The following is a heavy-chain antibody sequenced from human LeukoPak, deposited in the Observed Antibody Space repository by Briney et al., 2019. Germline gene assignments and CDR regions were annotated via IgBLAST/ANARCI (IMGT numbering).Heavy chain of an antibody. Sequence: GGSPRLSCAASGFTFSSYWMSWVRQAPGKGLEWVANIKQDGSEKYYVDSVKGRFTISRDNAKNSLYLQMNSLRAEDTAVYYCARPIEGPYGGDYFDYWGQGTLVTVSS. V-gene: IGHV3-7*01. CDR2: IKQDGSEK. J-gene: IGHJ4*02. CDR1: GFTFSSYW. CDR3: ARPIEGPYGGDYFDY. D-gene: IGHD4-23*01.